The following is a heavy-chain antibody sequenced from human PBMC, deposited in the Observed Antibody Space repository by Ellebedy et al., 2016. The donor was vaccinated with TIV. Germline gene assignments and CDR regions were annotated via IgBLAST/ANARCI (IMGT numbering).Heavy chain of an antibody. J-gene: IGHJ4*02. V-gene: IGHV4-34*01. D-gene: IGHD5-18*01. CDR1: GGSFSGYY. CDR2: INHSGST. Sequence: SETLSLTCAVYGGSFSGYYWSWIRQPPGKGLEWIGEINHSGSTNYNPSLKSRVTISVDTSKNQFSLKLSSVTAADTAAYYCARKRGYSYGPLIYFDYWGQGTLVTVSS. CDR3: ARKRGYSYGPLIYFDY.